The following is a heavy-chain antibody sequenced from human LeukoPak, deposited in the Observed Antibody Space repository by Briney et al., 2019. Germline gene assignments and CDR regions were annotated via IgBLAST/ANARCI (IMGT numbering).Heavy chain of an antibody. V-gene: IGHV4-59*01. J-gene: IGHJ4*02. CDR3: ARDHYGDYVDY. Sequence: SETLSLTCTVSGGSMNNYYWTWIRQPPGKGLECIGYVYYTGSTYYNPSLKSRATISVDTSRNQFSLKLKSVTAADTAVYYCARDHYGDYVDYWGQGTLVTVSS. CDR1: GGSMNNYY. D-gene: IGHD4-17*01. CDR2: VYYTGST.